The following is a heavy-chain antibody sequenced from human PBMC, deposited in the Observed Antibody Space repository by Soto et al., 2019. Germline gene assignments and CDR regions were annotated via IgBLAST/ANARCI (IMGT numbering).Heavy chain of an antibody. CDR1: GFIFATHT. Sequence: VQLVESGGGPVKPGGSLRLSCAASGFIFATHTINWVRQAPGKGLEWVSSITGSGIYTRYADSVKGRFTISRDNAKASLYLQMNSLGAEDTAVYYCVKEGISNYNEYFDYWGQGTLVTVSS. D-gene: IGHD4-4*01. J-gene: IGHJ4*02. CDR2: ITGSGIYT. CDR3: VKEGISNYNEYFDY. V-gene: IGHV3-21*02.